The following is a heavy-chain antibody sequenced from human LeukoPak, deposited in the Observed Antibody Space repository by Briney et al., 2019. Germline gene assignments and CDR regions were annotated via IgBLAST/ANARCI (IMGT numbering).Heavy chain of an antibody. V-gene: IGHV3-7*01. Sequence: PGGSLRLSCAASGFTFNNFGMHWVRQSPGKGLEWVANIKQDGSEKYYVHSVKGRFIVSRDNAKSTLYLQMNALRDEDTAMYYCVREGGPLGSYYSPFDYWGQGTLVTVSS. D-gene: IGHD3-10*01. CDR1: GFTFNNFG. CDR3: VREGGPLGSYYSPFDY. J-gene: IGHJ4*02. CDR2: IKQDGSEK.